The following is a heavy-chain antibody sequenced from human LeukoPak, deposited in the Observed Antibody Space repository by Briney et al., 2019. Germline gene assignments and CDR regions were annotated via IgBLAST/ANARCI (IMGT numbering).Heavy chain of an antibody. D-gene: IGHD5-24*01. CDR1: GYTFTRYY. V-gene: IGHV1-46*01. J-gene: IGHJ4*02. CDR2: INPSGGST. Sequence: GASVKVSCKASGYTFTRYYMHWVRQAPGQGLEWMGIINPSGGSTSYAQKFQGRVTMTRDTSTSTVYMELSSLRSEDTAVYYCARDKWRDGYPVLPDYWGQGTLVTVSS. CDR3: ARDKWRDGYPVLPDY.